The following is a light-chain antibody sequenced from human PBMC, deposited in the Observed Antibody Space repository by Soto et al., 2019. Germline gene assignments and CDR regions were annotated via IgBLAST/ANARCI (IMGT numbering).Light chain of an antibody. J-gene: IGLJ1*01. V-gene: IGLV2-23*01. Sequence: QSALTQPASVSGSPGQSITISCTGTSSDVGSYNLVSWYQQHPGKAPKLMIYEGSKRPSGVSNRFSGSKSGNTASLTISGLQDEDDADYYCCSYAGSPYVFGTGTKLTVL. CDR2: EGS. CDR1: SSDVGSYNL. CDR3: CSYAGSPYV.